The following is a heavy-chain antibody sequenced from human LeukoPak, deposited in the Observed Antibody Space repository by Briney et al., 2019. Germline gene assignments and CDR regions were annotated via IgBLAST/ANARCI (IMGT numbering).Heavy chain of an antibody. Sequence: SQTLSLTCAVSGGSLSSGGYYWSWIRQPPGKGLEWIGYIYHSGSTYYNPSLKSRVTISVDRSKNQFSLKLGSVTAADTAVYYCASLAVVVPAAMIWGQGNLVTVSS. CDR2: IYHSGST. D-gene: IGHD2-2*01. J-gene: IGHJ4*02. V-gene: IGHV4-30-2*01. CDR3: ASLAVVVPAAMI. CDR1: GGSLSSGGYY.